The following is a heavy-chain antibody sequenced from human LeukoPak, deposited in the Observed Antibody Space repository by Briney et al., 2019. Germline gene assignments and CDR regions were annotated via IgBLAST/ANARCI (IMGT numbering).Heavy chain of an antibody. J-gene: IGHJ4*02. CDR3: ATDPASRRYFDY. CDR1: GFTFSGYT. V-gene: IGHV3-23*01. CDR2: VSASGDKT. D-gene: IGHD6-6*01. Sequence: PGGSLRLSCVASGFTFSGYTMSWVRQAPGEGLEWISAVSASGDKTYYADSVKGRFTVSRDNSKDTLYLQMKSLRAEDTALYYCATDPASRRYFDYWGQGTLVTASS.